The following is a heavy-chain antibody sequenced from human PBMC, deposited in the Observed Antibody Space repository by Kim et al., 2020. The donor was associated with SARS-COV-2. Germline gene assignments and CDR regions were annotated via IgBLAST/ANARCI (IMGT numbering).Heavy chain of an antibody. D-gene: IGHD3-22*01. Sequence: GGSLRLSCTASGFTFGDYAMSWFRQAPGKGLEWVGFIRSKAYGGTTEYAASVKGRFTISRDDSKSIAYLQMNSLKTEDTAVYYCTRESTLLYYYVSSGPPNRGYYFDCWGQGTLVTASS. V-gene: IGHV3-49*03. CDR1: GFTFGDYA. CDR3: TRESTLLYYYVSSGPPNRGYYFDC. J-gene: IGHJ4*02. CDR2: IRSKAYGGTT.